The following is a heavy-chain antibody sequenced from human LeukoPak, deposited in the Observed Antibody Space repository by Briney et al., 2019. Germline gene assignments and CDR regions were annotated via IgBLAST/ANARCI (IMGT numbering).Heavy chain of an antibody. CDR1: SGSISAHF. V-gene: IGHV4-59*11. Sequence: PSDTVSLSCTVASGSISAHFWTWIRQPSGKGLEWIGYIYYTGSTNYNPSLKSRVTISLDTSKNQFSLHLSFVTAADTAVYYCARAPNGYHPLDYWGQGTLVTVSS. D-gene: IGHD3-22*01. J-gene: IGHJ4*02. CDR3: ARAPNGYHPLDY. CDR2: IYYTGST.